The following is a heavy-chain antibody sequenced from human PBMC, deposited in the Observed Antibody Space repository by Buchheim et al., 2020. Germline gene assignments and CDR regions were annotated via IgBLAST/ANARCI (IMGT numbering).Heavy chain of an antibody. J-gene: IGHJ2*01. CDR1: EFTFRSYG. D-gene: IGHD6-25*01. CDR3: ARDWYSSARGLYWYIDL. V-gene: IGHV3-33*01. Sequence: QAQLVESGGGVVQPGRSLRLSCAASEFTFRSYGMHWVRQAPGKGLEWVAVIWSDGNNKYYADSVKGRFSISRDNSQNTLYLQMNSLRAKDTGVYYCARDWYSSARGLYWYIDLWGRGTL. CDR2: IWSDGNNK.